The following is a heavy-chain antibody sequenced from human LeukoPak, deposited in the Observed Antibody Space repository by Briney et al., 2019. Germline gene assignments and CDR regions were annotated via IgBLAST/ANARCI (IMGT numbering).Heavy chain of an antibody. CDR1: GASIITTNYY. V-gene: IGHV4-39*01. CDR3: ARNLGQTWGTVTTDLWYFDH. D-gene: IGHD4-11*01. J-gene: IGHJ4*02. Sequence: SETLSLTCTVSGASIITTNYYWGWIRQPPGKGLEWIGSISYSGNAYYNPSLRGRLSISMDASKNQFSLKVRSVTAADTAVYYCARNLGQTWGTVTTDLWYFDHWGQGTLVPVSS. CDR2: ISYSGNA.